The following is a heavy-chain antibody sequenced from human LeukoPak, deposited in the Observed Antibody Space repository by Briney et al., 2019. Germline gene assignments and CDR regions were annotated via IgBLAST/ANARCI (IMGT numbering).Heavy chain of an antibody. CDR3: ATVIGYSSSRTFDY. CDR1: GYTLTELS. J-gene: IGHJ4*02. D-gene: IGHD6-13*01. Sequence: GSVKVSCKVSGYTLTELSMHWVRQAPGKGLEWMGGFDPEDGETIYAQKFQGRVTITEDTSTDTAYMELSSLRSEDTAVYYCATVIGYSSSRTFDYWGQGTLVTVSS. V-gene: IGHV1-24*01. CDR2: FDPEDGET.